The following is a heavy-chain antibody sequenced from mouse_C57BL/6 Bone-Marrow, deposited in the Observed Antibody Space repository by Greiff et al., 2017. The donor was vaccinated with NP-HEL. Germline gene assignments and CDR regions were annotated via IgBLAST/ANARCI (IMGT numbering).Heavy chain of an antibody. CDR1: GYTFTDYE. Sequence: VKLMESGAELVRPGASVTLSCKASGYTFTDYEMHWVKQTPVHGLEWIGAIDPETGGTAYNQKFKGKAILTADKSSSTAYMELRSLTSEDSAVYYCTSGYYGSGDYWGQGTTLTVSS. D-gene: IGHD1-1*01. CDR2: IDPETGGT. CDR3: TSGYYGSGDY. J-gene: IGHJ2*01. V-gene: IGHV1-15*01.